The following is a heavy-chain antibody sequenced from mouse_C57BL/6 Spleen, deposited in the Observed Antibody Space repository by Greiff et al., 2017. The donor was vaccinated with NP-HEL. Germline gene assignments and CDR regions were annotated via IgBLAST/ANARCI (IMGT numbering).Heavy chain of an antibody. Sequence: VQLQQPGAELVRPGSSVKLSCKASGYTFTSYWMDWVKQRPGQGLEWIGNIYPSDSETHYNQKFKDKATLTVDKSSSTAYMQLSSLTSEDSAVYYCARGTYGSSYEHFDVWGTGTTVTVSS. CDR2: IYPSDSET. CDR1: GYTFTSYW. V-gene: IGHV1-61*01. J-gene: IGHJ1*03. D-gene: IGHD1-1*01. CDR3: ARGTYGSSYEHFDV.